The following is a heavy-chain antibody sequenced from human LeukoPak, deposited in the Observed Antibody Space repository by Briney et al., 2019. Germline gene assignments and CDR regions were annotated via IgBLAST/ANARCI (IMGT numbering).Heavy chain of an antibody. D-gene: IGHD6-13*01. CDR2: ISSSGSAI. J-gene: IGHJ5*02. Sequence: GGSLRLSCAASGFTFSSYEMNWVRQAPGKGLEWVSYISSSGSAIYYADSVKGRFTISRDNAKNSLYLQVNSLRAEDTAVYYCATVYRQLFDPWGQGTLVTVSS. V-gene: IGHV3-48*03. CDR3: ATVYRQLFDP. CDR1: GFTFSSYE.